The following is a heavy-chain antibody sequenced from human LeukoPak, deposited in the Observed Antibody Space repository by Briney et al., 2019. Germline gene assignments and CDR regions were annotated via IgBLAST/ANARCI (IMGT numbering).Heavy chain of an antibody. CDR3: VREGLERRTNFDY. J-gene: IGHJ4*02. V-gene: IGHV3-64D*06. CDR1: GFTFTSHV. Sequence: GGSLRLSCSACGFTFTSHVMHWVRQAPGKGVQCVSGISMNVQTTYYAGSVKGRFTISRDSSKNTVYLQMNSLTAEDTAVYYCVREGLERRTNFDYWGQGTLVSVSS. CDR2: ISMNVQTT. D-gene: IGHD1-1*01.